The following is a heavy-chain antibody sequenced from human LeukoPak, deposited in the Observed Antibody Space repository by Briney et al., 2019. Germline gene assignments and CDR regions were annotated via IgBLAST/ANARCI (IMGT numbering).Heavy chain of an antibody. Sequence: PGGSLRLSCTASGFTFGDYAMSWVRQAPGKGLEWVSAISGSGGSTYYADSVKGRFTISRDNSKNTLYLHMNSLRAEDTAVYYCAREIGYCTGGSCYSNDAFDVWGQGTMVTVSS. D-gene: IGHD2-15*01. CDR3: AREIGYCTGGSCYSNDAFDV. J-gene: IGHJ3*01. V-gene: IGHV3-23*01. CDR1: GFTFGDYA. CDR2: ISGSGGST.